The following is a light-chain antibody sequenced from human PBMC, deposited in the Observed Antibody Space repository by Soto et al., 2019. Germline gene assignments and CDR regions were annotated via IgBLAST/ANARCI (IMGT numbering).Light chain of an antibody. J-gene: IGKJ4*01. V-gene: IGKV4-1*01. Sequence: DIVMTQSPDSLAVSLGERATINCKSSQSVLYSSNNKNYLAWYQQKPGQPPQLLIYWASTRESGVPDRFSGSASGTDFTLSISSLQAEEVAVSYCQQYYSTPLTFGGGTKGEIK. CDR1: QSVLYSSNNKNY. CDR3: QQYYSTPLT. CDR2: WAS.